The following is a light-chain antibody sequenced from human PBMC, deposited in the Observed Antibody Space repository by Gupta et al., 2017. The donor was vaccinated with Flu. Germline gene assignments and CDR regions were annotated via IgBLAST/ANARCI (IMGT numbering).Light chain of an antibody. CDR1: QAISTY. Sequence: AIRMTQSPSSFSASTGDRVTIACRASQAISTYLAWYQQKPGKAPKLLIYAASTLKSGVPSRFSGSGSGTDFTLTISCLQSEDFATYYCQQDDSNSPTFGQGTTVDIK. V-gene: IGKV1-8*01. CDR3: QQDDSNSPT. CDR2: AAS. J-gene: IGKJ1*01.